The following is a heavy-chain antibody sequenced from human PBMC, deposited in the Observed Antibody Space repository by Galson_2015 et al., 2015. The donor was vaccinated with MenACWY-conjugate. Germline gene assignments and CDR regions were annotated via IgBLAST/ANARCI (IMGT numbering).Heavy chain of an antibody. D-gene: IGHD6-6*01. Sequence: QSGAEVKKPGESLKISCKGSGYTSTSYWIGWVRQMPGKGLEWLGIIYPDESETRYSPSFQGPVTLSADKATNTAYLQWSSLKASDTAMYYCARLLEYYFDYWGQGTLVTVSS. J-gene: IGHJ4*02. CDR1: GYTSTSYW. V-gene: IGHV5-51*01. CDR2: IYPDESET. CDR3: ARLLEYYFDY.